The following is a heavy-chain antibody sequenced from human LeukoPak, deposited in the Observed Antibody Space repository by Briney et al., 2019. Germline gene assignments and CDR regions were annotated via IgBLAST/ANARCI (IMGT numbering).Heavy chain of an antibody. V-gene: IGHV3-20*04. Sequence: PGGSLRLSCAASGFTFDNYGMSWVRQAPGKGLEWVSHINWNGDTTDYADSVKGRFTISRDNAKNSLYLQMNSLRAEDTAVYYCAKDEDGINAVDVFDIWGQGTMVTVSS. J-gene: IGHJ3*02. CDR1: GFTFDNYG. D-gene: IGHD3-16*01. CDR3: AKDEDGINAVDVFDI. CDR2: INWNGDTT.